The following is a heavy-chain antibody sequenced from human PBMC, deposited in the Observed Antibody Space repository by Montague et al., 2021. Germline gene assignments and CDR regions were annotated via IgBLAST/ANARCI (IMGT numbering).Heavy chain of an antibody. D-gene: IGHD1-14*01. CDR2: VYYSRRT. CDR1: GASISDYY. J-gene: IGHJ6*02. CDR3: AVTNPYYYYGMDV. V-gene: IGHV4-59*01. Sequence: SETLSLTCSVSGASISDYYWSWIRQPPGKGPEWIGYVYYSRRTNYNPSLKSRVTISVDTSKNQFSLKLSSVTAAGTAFYYCAVTNPYYYYGMDVWGQGTTVTVSS.